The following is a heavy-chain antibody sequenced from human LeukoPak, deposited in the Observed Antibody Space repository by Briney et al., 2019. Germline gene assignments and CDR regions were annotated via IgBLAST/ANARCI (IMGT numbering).Heavy chain of an antibody. V-gene: IGHV1-18*01. CDR1: GYTFTSYG. J-gene: IGHJ4*02. CDR3: ARVAEQLVDY. Sequence: ASVKVSCQASGYTFTSYGISWVRQPPGQGLEWMGWISGYNGNTNYAQILQGRVTMTTDTSTSTAYMELRSLRSDDTAVYYCARVAEQLVDYWGQGTLVTVSS. D-gene: IGHD6-13*01. CDR2: ISGYNGNT.